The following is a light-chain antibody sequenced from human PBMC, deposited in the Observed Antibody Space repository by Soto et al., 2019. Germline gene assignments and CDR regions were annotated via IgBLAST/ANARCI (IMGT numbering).Light chain of an antibody. CDR1: SSNIGSNT. J-gene: IGLJ3*02. CDR2: SNN. V-gene: IGLV1-44*01. Sequence: QSVLTQPPSASGTPGQRVTISCSGSSSNIGSNTVNWYQQLPGTAPNHLIYSNNHRPSGVPDRFSGSKSGTSASLAISGLQYEDEADYYCAAWDASLNAWVFGGGTKVTVL. CDR3: AAWDASLNAWV.